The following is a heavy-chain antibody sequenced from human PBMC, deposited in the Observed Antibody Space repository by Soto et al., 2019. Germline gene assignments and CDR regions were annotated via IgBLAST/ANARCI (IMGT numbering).Heavy chain of an antibody. CDR3: ARDLAAGDF. CDR2: INPNGGST. J-gene: IGHJ4*02. CDR1: AYIFINYY. V-gene: IGHV1-46*01. Sequence: QVQLVQSGAEVKKPGASVKVSCKASAYIFINYYIHWVRQAPGQGLEWIGIINPNGGSTNYAQKFRGRVTLARDTSTSTVYMDLSSLRSEDTAMDYCARDLAAGDFWGQGTLVTVSS. D-gene: IGHD6-13*01.